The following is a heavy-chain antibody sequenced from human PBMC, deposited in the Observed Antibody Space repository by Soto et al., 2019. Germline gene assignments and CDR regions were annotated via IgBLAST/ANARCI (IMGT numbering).Heavy chain of an antibody. J-gene: IGHJ4*02. V-gene: IGHV3-23*01. CDR2: INKSGGST. CDR3: AKDPPTTGTTFDY. CDR1: GFTFSSFA. D-gene: IGHD1-1*01. Sequence: GSLRLSCAASGFTFSSFAMSWVRQAPGKGLEWVSTINKSGGSTYYADSVKGRFTISRDNSKNMLFLQINGLRAEDTAVYYCAKDPPTTGTTFDYWGRGTLVTVSS.